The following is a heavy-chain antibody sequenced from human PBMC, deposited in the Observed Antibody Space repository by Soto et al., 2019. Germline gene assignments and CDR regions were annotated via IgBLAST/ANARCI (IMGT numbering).Heavy chain of an antibody. Sequence: QVQHVQSGAEVKKPGASVKVSCKASGYTFTSYAMHWVRQAPGQRLEWMGWINAGNGNTKYSQKFQGRVTITRDTSASTAYMELSSLRSEDTAVYYCAREVGATPYYYYGMDVWGQGTTVTVSS. D-gene: IGHD1-26*01. CDR1: GYTFTSYA. J-gene: IGHJ6*02. CDR3: AREVGATPYYYYGMDV. V-gene: IGHV1-3*01. CDR2: INAGNGNT.